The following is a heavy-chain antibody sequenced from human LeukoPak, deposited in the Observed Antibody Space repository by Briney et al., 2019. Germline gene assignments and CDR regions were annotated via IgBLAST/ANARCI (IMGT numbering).Heavy chain of an antibody. CDR1: GLTFRNYW. D-gene: IGHD1-14*01. Sequence: TGGSLRLSCAASGLTFRNYWMSWVRQAPGKGLEWVANIKQDGSDKSYVDSVNGRFTISRDNAKNSLYLQMNTLRAEDTAIYYCATFSGAHHKTFDSWGQGTLVTVSS. V-gene: IGHV3-7*01. J-gene: IGHJ4*02. CDR3: ATFSGAHHKTFDS. CDR2: IKQDGSDK.